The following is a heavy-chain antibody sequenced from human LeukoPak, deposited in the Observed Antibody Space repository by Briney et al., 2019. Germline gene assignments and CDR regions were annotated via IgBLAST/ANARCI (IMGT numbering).Heavy chain of an antibody. V-gene: IGHV4-30-2*01. CDR2: IYHSGST. J-gene: IGHJ3*02. CDR1: GGSISSGGYS. Sequence: SETQSLTCAVSGGSISSGGYSWSWIRQPPGKGLEWIGYIYHSGSTYYNPSLKSRVTISVDRSKNQFSLKLSSVTAADTAVYYCARAAARLIEDYVWGSYRHDAFDIWGQGTMVTVSS. D-gene: IGHD3-16*02. CDR3: ARAAARLIEDYVWGSYRHDAFDI.